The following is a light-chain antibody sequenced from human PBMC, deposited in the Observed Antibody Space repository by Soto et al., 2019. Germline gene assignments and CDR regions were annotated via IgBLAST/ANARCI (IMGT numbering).Light chain of an antibody. CDR2: KAS. CDR3: QQYDSYPLT. J-gene: IGKJ4*01. Sequence: DIPMTQSPSTLSASVGDRVTITCRASQSINIWLAWYQQKTGKVPNLLIYKASTLESGVPSRFSGSGSGTEFSLTISSLQPDDFATYYCQQYDSYPLTFGGGTKVEIK. CDR1: QSINIW. V-gene: IGKV1-5*03.